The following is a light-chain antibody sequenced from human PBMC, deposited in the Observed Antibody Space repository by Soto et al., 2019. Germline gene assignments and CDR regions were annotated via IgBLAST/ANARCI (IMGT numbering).Light chain of an antibody. CDR1: QGINRW. CDR3: LQDINYPWT. J-gene: IGKJ1*01. Sequence: DIQMTQTPSSVSASVGDRVTITCRASQGINRWLAWYQQKLGKAPKLLIFDASSLQSGVPSRFSGSGSGTDFTLAISSLQPEDSATYYCLQDINYPWTFGQGTKVDIK. V-gene: IGKV1-12*01. CDR2: DAS.